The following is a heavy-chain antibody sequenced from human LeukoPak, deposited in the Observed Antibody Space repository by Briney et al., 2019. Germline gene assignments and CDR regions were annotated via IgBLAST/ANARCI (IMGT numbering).Heavy chain of an antibody. Sequence: ASVKVSCKASGYTFTSNDINWVRQATGQGLEWMGWMNPNSGNTGYAQKFQGRVTMTRNTSISTAYMELSSLRSEDTAVYYCARVMGGYCSSTSCYTHWFDPWGQGTLVTVSS. J-gene: IGHJ5*02. D-gene: IGHD2-2*02. CDR2: MNPNSGNT. CDR3: ARVMGGYCSSTSCYTHWFDP. V-gene: IGHV1-8*01. CDR1: GYTFTSND.